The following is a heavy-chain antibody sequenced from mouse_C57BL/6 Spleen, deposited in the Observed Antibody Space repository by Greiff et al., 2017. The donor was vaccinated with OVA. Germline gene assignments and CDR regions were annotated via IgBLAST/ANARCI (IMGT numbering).Heavy chain of an antibody. V-gene: IGHV1-19*01. J-gene: IGHJ3*01. CDR1: GYTFTDYY. CDR3: ARNCYYDLFAY. D-gene: IGHD1-1*01. CDR2: INPYNGGT. Sequence: EVQLQQSGPVLVKPGASVKMSCKASGYTFTDYYMNWVNQSHGKSLEWIGDINPYNGGTNYNQKFKGKTTLTVDKSSSTAYMELNSLTSEDSAVYYCARNCYYDLFAYWGQGTLVTVSA.